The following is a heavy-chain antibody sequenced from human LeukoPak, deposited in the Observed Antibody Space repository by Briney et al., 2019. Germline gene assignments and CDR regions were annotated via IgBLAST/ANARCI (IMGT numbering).Heavy chain of an antibody. J-gene: IGHJ6*03. Sequence: PGGSLRLSCAASGFTFSSYAMSWVRQAPGKGLEWVSAISGSGGSTYYADSVKGRFTISRDNSKNTLYLQMNSLRAEDTALYYCAKVEAAHYYYDYMIVWGKGTTVTVSS. CDR1: GFTFSSYA. CDR3: AKVEAAHYYYDYMIV. V-gene: IGHV3-23*01. D-gene: IGHD6-6*01. CDR2: ISGSGGST.